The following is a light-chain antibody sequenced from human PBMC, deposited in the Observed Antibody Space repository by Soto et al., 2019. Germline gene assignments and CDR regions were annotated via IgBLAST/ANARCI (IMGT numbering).Light chain of an antibody. J-gene: IGLJ1*01. V-gene: IGLV2-11*01. Sequence: QSVLIQPPSVSGSPGQSVTISCTGTSSDVGSYDYVSWYQQHPGTVPKPMIYNVNTQPSGVPDRFSGSKSGLTASLTISGLQPEDEADYYCSSFTSDRIYVFGPGTKVTVL. CDR2: NVN. CDR1: SSDVGSYDY. CDR3: SSFTSDRIYV.